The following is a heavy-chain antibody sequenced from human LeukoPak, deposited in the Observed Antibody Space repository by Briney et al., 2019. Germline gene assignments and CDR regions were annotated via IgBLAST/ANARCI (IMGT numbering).Heavy chain of an antibody. Sequence: PGRSLRLSCAASGFTFSSYAMHWVRQAPGKGLEWVAVKSYDGSNKYYADSVKGRFTISRDNSKNTLYLQMNSLRAEDTAVYYCARDGLRAYSSGWYGFDYWGQGTLVTVSS. CDR3: ARDGLRAYSSGWYGFDY. J-gene: IGHJ4*02. CDR1: GFTFSSYA. D-gene: IGHD6-19*01. V-gene: IGHV3-30*04. CDR2: KSYDGSNK.